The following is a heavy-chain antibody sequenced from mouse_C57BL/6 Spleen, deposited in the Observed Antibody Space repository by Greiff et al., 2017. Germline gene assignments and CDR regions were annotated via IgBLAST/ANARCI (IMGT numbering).Heavy chain of an antibody. CDR2: INPSNGGT. V-gene: IGHV1-53*01. J-gene: IGHJ3*01. Sequence: QVQLKQPGTELVKPGASGYTFTSYWMHWVKQRPGQGLEWIGNINPSNGGTNYNEKFKSKATLTVDKSSSTAYMQLSSLTSEDSAVYYCARSPNHYYGSSYWFAYWGQGTLVTVSA. CDR3: ARSPNHYYGSSYWFAY. D-gene: IGHD1-1*01. CDR1: GYTFTSYW.